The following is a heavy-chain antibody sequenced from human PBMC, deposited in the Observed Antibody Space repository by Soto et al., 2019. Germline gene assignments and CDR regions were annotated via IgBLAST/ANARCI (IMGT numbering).Heavy chain of an antibody. CDR1: GFTFSSYA. V-gene: IGHV3-23*01. CDR2: ISGSGGST. CDR3: AKVRDSSGFDAFDM. D-gene: IGHD3-22*01. Sequence: EVQLLESGGGLVQPGASLRLSCAASGFTFSSYAMSWVRQAPGKGLEWVLVISGSGGSTYFADFVKGRFTISRDNFKNTLYLQMNSLRAEDTAVYYCAKVRDSSGFDAFDMWGQGTMVTVSS. J-gene: IGHJ3*02.